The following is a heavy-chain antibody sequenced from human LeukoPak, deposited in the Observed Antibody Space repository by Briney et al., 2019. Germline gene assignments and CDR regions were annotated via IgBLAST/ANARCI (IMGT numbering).Heavy chain of an antibody. CDR1: GGSVSSGSYH. CDR2: IYYSGST. J-gene: IGHJ4*02. Sequence: PSETLSLTCTVSGGSVSSGSYHWSWIRQPPGTGLEWIGYIYYSGSTNYNPSLKSRVTISVDTFKNQFSLKSSSVTAADTAVYYCARDLVVAANFVYFDYWGQGTLVTVSS. V-gene: IGHV4-61*01. D-gene: IGHD2-15*01. CDR3: ARDLVVAANFVYFDY.